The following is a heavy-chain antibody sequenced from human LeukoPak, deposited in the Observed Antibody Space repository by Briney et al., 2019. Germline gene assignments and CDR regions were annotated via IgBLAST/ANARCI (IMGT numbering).Heavy chain of an antibody. Sequence: PGGSLRLSCVASGFTFSSYAMSWVRQAPGKGLEWVSSISSSSSYIYYADSVKGRFTISRDNAKNSLYLQMNSLRAEDTAVHYCASLPYSSSSFFWGQGTMVTVSS. D-gene: IGHD6-6*01. J-gene: IGHJ3*01. CDR1: GFTFSSYA. CDR2: ISSSSSYI. V-gene: IGHV3-21*01. CDR3: ASLPYSSSSFF.